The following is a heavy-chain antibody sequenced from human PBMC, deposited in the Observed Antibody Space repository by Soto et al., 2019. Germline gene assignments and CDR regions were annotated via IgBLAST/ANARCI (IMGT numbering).Heavy chain of an antibody. J-gene: IGHJ6*02. Sequence: SVKVSCKASGGTFSSYAISWVRQAPGQGLEWMGGIIPIFGTANYAQKFQGRVTITADESTSTAYMELSSLRSEDTAVYYCARARDIALPYRTRDLGFVYYGMDVWGQGTTVTVSS. CDR2: IIPIFGTA. CDR1: GGTFSSYA. D-gene: IGHD3-16*02. CDR3: ARARDIALPYRTRDLGFVYYGMDV. V-gene: IGHV1-69*13.